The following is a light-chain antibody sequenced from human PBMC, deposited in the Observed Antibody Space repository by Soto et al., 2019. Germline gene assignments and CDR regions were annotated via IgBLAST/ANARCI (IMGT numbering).Light chain of an antibody. CDR3: SSYAGNNNVL. V-gene: IGLV2-8*01. CDR1: SSDVGGYNY. CDR2: EVS. Sequence: QSVLTQPPYASGSPGQSVTISCTGTSSDVGGYNYVSWYQQHPGKAPKLMIYEVSERPSGVPDRFSGSKSSNTASLTVSGLQAEDEADYYCSSYAGNNNVLFGGGTKLTVL. J-gene: IGLJ2*01.